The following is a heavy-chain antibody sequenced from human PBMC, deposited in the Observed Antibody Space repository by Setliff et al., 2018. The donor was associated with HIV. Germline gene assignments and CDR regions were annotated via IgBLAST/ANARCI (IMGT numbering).Heavy chain of an antibody. Sequence: SETLSLTCSVSGAVISRSTHHWAWIRQPPGKGLEWIGALSSNGNTYFNPTLKSRVTLSIDSSKDLFSLKLNSLTAADTAVYFCAAQDLDLVKYYYMDYWGPGALVTVSS. J-gene: IGHJ4*02. CDR1: GAVISRSTHH. CDR3: AAQDLDLVKYYYMDY. V-gene: IGHV4-39*07. CDR2: LSSNGNT. D-gene: IGHD2-21*01.